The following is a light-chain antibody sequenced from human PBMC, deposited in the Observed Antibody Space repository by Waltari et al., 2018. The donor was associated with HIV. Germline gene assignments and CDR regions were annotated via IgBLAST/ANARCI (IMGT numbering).Light chain of an antibody. V-gene: IGKV1-39*01. CDR3: QQSYRTPLS. CDR2: GAS. CDR1: QTIRTY. Sequence: IQMTQSPSSLSASVGDRVTITCRAGQTIRTYLNWYQQRPGKAPKLLIYGASSLQSGVPSRFSGSGSGTDFILTIRSLQPEDFATYYCQQSYRTPLSFGQGTKLEIK. J-gene: IGKJ2*03.